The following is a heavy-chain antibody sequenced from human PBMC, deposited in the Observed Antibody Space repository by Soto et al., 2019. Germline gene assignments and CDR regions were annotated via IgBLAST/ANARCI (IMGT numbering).Heavy chain of an antibody. Sequence: KKRGSSVKVSCKTSGYTFTGYYMHWVRQAPGQGLEWMGWINPNSGGTNYAQKFRGWVTMTRDTSISTAYMELSRLRSDDTAVYYCARDIVKMYSSGWYRGYCAFDIWGQGTMVTVSS. V-gene: IGHV1-2*04. D-gene: IGHD6-19*01. CDR3: ARDIVKMYSSGWYRGYCAFDI. CDR1: GYTFTGYY. J-gene: IGHJ3*02. CDR2: INPNSGGT.